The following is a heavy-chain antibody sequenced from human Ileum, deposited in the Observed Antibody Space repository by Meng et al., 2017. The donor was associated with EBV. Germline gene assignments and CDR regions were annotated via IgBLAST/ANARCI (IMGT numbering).Heavy chain of an antibody. Sequence: LRVAGPGIVTPSGTLSPTCAVSGGSVSSGNWWSWVRQSPGKGLEWIGEIYQSGSTNYNPSLESRVTISLDKSENQLSLRLTSVTAADTAVYYCAREGGSFDILTGYDIWGQGTLVTVSS. J-gene: IGHJ4*02. CDR1: GGSVSSGNW. D-gene: IGHD3-9*01. CDR2: IYQSGST. V-gene: IGHV4-4*02. CDR3: AREGGSFDILTGYDI.